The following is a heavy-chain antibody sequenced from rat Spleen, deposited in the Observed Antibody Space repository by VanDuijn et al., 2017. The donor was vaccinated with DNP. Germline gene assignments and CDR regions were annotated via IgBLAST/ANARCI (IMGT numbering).Heavy chain of an antibody. CDR3: ARSEGAAYFDY. V-gene: IGHV2-27*01. D-gene: IGHD1-11*01. Sequence: QVQLKESEPDLVQPSQTLSLTCTVSGFSLTSYHVHWVRQPPGKGLEWMGRIQSGGRTDYNSAVKSRLSISRDTSKSQVLLKMNSLQTEDTAIYFCARSEGAAYFDYWGQGVMVTVSS. CDR1: GFSLTSYH. CDR2: IQSGGRT. J-gene: IGHJ2*01.